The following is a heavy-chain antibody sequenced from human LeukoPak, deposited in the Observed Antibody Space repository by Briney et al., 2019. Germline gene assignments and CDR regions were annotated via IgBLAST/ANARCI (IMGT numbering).Heavy chain of an antibody. D-gene: IGHD6-25*01. CDR1: GGSISSSSYY. Sequence: PSETLSLTCTVSGGSISSSSYYWGWIRQPPGKGLEWIGSIYYSGSTYYNPSLKSRVTISVDTSKNQFSLKLSSVTAADTAVYYCARDYGSEGGLVYWGQGTLVTVSS. V-gene: IGHV4-39*07. CDR2: IYYSGST. CDR3: ARDYGSEGGLVY. J-gene: IGHJ4*02.